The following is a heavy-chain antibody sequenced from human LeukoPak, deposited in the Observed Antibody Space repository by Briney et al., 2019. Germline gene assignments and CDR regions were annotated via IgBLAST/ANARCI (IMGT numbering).Heavy chain of an antibody. D-gene: IGHD2-21*02. CDR2: INPNSGGT. J-gene: IGHJ4*02. Sequence: GASVKVSCKASGYTFTGNHMHWVRRAPGQGLEWMGWINPNSGGTNYAQKFQGRVIMTRDTSISTAYMELSRLGPDDTAVYYCARGGSTDSIHSCGGNCYFLDYWGQGTLVTVSS. CDR1: GYTFTGNH. V-gene: IGHV1-2*02. CDR3: ARGGSTDSIHSCGGNCYFLDY.